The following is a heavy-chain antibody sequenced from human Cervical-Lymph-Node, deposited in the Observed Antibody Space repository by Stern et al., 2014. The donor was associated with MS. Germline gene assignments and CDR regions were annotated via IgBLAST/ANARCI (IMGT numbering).Heavy chain of an antibody. D-gene: IGHD1-14*01. CDR1: GDTSNTAA. CDR2: IIPVFGTP. Sequence: QMQLVQSGAEVQKPGSSVRVSCKASGDTSNTAAVHWVRQAPGQGLEWMGGIIPVFGTPVYAQRFKDRVSIAANESGATNYMELSSLPSDDTAVYYCARGASSAALYKHGVDVWGQGTTVTVSS. J-gene: IGHJ6*02. V-gene: IGHV1-69*19. CDR3: ARGASSAALYKHGVDV.